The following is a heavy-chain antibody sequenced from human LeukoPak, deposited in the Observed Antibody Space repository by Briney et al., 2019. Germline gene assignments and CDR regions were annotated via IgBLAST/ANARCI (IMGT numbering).Heavy chain of an antibody. Sequence: SVKVSCKASGGTFSSYAISWVRQAPGQGLEWMGGIIPIFGTANYAQKFQGRVTITADESTSTAYMELSSLRSEDTAVYYCARVPVVVPAVSYYYYYMDVWGKGTTVTVSS. J-gene: IGHJ6*03. CDR1: GGTFSSYA. V-gene: IGHV1-69*13. CDR2: IIPIFGTA. D-gene: IGHD2-2*01. CDR3: ARVPVVVPAVSYYYYYMDV.